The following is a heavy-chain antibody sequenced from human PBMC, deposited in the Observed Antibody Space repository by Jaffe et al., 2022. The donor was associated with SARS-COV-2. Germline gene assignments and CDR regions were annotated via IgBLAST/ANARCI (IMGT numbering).Heavy chain of an antibody. CDR2: IFSNDEK. CDR1: GFSLSNARMG. Sequence: QVTLKESGPVLVKPTETLTLTCTVSGFSLSNARMGVSWIRQPPGKALEWLAHIFSNDEKSYSTSLKSRLTISKDTSKSQVVLTMTNMDPVDTATYYCARIRLFDWRDYGKMAARPDNWGQGTLVTVSS. J-gene: IGHJ4*02. CDR3: ARIRLFDWRDYGKMAARPDN. D-gene: IGHD6-6*01. V-gene: IGHV2-26*01.